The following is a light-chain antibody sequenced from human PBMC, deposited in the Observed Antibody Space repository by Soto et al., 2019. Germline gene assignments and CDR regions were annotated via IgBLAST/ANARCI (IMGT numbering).Light chain of an antibody. V-gene: IGKV3-11*01. CDR2: DAS. CDR1: QSVSSY. Sequence: EIVLTQYPATLSLSPGERATLSCRASQSVSSYLAWYQQKPCQPLRLLIYDASNRATGTPARFSGSGSGTDVTLTISSLEPEDFAIYYCVQRSTWPWTIGQGSKVEIK. J-gene: IGKJ1*01. CDR3: VQRSTWPWT.